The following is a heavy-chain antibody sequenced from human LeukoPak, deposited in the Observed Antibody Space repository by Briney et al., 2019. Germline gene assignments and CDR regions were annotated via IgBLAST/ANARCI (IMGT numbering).Heavy chain of an antibody. Sequence: SETLSLTCTVSGGSISSSYWSWIRQPPGKGLEWIGYIYYSGSTNYNPSLKSRVTISVDTSKNQFSLKLSSVTAADTAVYYCARVGYSNYYYYYYMDVWGKGTTVTVSS. CDR2: IYYSGST. D-gene: IGHD4-11*01. CDR1: GGSISSSY. V-gene: IGHV4-59*01. J-gene: IGHJ6*03. CDR3: ARVGYSNYYYYYYMDV.